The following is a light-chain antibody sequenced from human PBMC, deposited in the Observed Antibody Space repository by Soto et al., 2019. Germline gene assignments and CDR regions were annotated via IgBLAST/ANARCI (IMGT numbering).Light chain of an antibody. CDR1: QTISSW. CDR3: QHYNSYSEA. Sequence: IQMTQSPSTLSGSVGYRFTITCRASQTISSWLAWYQQKPGKAPKLLIYKASTLKSGVPSRFSGSGSGTEFTLTISSLQPDDFATYYCQHYNSYSEAFGQGTKVDIK. J-gene: IGKJ1*01. V-gene: IGKV1-5*03. CDR2: KAS.